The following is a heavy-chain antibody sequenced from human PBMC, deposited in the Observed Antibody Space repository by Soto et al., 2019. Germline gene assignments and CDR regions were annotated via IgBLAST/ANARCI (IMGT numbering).Heavy chain of an antibody. V-gene: IGHV3-23*01. CDR1: GFALSVNA. CDR2: ISGSGGST. CDR3: AKGPRGGCSRS. J-gene: IGHJ3*01. Sequence: VRLSCAASGFALSVNAMSWVRQAPGKGLEWVSAISGSGGSTYYADSVKGRFTISRDNSKNTLYLQMNSLRAEDTAVYYCAKGPRGGCSRSWGQGTMVTVSS. D-gene: IGHD2-15*01.